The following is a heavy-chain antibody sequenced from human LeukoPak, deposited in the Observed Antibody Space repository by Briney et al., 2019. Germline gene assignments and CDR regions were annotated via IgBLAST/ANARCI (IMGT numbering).Heavy chain of an antibody. CDR2: ISWNSGSI. CDR1: GFTFSSYW. CDR3: AKDRSSGWYYFDY. D-gene: IGHD6-19*01. J-gene: IGHJ4*02. V-gene: IGHV3-9*03. Sequence: GGSLRLSCAASGFTFSSYWMSWVRQAPGKGLEWVSGISWNSGSIGYADSVRGRFTISRDNAKNSLYLQMNSLRAEDMALYYCAKDRSSGWYYFDYWGQGTLVTVSS.